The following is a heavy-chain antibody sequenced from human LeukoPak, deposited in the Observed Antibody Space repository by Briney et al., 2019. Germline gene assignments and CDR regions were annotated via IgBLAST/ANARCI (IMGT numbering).Heavy chain of an antibody. CDR2: ISGSGGST. J-gene: IGHJ4*02. V-gene: IGHV3-23*01. Sequence: GGSLRLSCVASGFTFSSYAMSWVRQTPGKGREWVSTISGSGGSTDYADSVKGWFAISRDNSKNTLYLLINRLRAEDTAVYYCARDQAGEERDYWGQGTLVTVSS. CDR1: GFTFSSYA. D-gene: IGHD7-27*01. CDR3: ARDQAGEERDY.